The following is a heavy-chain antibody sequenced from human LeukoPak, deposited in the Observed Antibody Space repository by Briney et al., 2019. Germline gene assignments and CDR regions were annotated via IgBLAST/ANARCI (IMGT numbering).Heavy chain of an antibody. J-gene: IGHJ4*02. D-gene: IGHD1-1*01. CDR2: IRSKANSYAT. CDR1: GFTFSSYW. CDR3: TSGLSVRRSNNTPVDY. V-gene: IGHV3-73*01. Sequence: QPRGSLRLSCAASGFTFSSYWMSWVRQASGKGLEWVGRIRSKANSYATVYAASVKGRFTISRDDSKNTAYLQMNSLKTEDTAVYYCTSGLSVRRSNNTPVDYWGQGTLVTVSS.